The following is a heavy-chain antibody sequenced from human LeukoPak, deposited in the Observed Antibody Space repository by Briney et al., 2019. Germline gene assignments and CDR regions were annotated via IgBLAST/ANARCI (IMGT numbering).Heavy chain of an antibody. Sequence: PSETLSLTCTVSGGSMNNYYWSWIRQAPGKGLEWIGYISDSGSTNYNPSLRSRVTISVDTSKNQFSLKLSSVTAADTALYYCASASDYGDYYFDYWGQGTLVTVSS. D-gene: IGHD4-17*01. V-gene: IGHV4-59*01. CDR2: ISDSGST. J-gene: IGHJ4*02. CDR3: ASASDYGDYYFDY. CDR1: GGSMNNYY.